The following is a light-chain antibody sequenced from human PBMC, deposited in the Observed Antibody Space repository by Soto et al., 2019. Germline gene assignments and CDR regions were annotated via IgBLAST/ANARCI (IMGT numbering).Light chain of an antibody. CDR1: QSISSY. Sequence: DIQMTQSPSTLSASVGDRVTITCRASQSISSYLNWYQQKPGKAPKLLIYAASSLQSGVPSRFTGSGSETSFTLTISSLQPEDFGTYYCQQTYNTPVTFGPGTKVDI. V-gene: IGKV1-39*01. J-gene: IGKJ3*01. CDR3: QQTYNTPVT. CDR2: AAS.